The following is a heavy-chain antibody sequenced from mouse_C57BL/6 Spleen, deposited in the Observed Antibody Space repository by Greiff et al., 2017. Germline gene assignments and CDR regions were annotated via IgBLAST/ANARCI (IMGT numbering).Heavy chain of an antibody. V-gene: IGHV5-4*01. D-gene: IGHD2-4*01. Sequence: EVQRVESGGGLVKPGGSLKLSCAASGFTFSSYAMSWVRQTPEKRLEWVATISDGGSYTYYPDNVKGRFTISRDNAKNNLYLQMSHLKSEDTAMYYCARGGDYDDYWGQGTTLTVSS. CDR3: ARGGDYDDY. J-gene: IGHJ2*01. CDR1: GFTFSSYA. CDR2: ISDGGSYT.